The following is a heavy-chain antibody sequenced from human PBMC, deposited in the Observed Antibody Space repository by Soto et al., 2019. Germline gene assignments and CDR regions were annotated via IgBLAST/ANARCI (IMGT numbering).Heavy chain of an antibody. CDR3: AKDLTRQLAYWLDP. Sequence: ASVKVSCKASGYTFTTYGISWVRQAPGQGLEWMGWISAYSGGTGYAQRFQGRVTLTRDTSIATAYLTLPSLTSDDTALYYCAKDLTRQLAYWLDPWGQGTQVTVSS. V-gene: IGHV1-18*04. D-gene: IGHD6-6*01. CDR2: ISAYSGGT. J-gene: IGHJ5*02. CDR1: GYTFTTYG.